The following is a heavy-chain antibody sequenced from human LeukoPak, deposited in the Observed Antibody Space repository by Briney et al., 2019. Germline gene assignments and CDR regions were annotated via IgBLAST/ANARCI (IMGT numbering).Heavy chain of an antibody. CDR2: IYTSGST. V-gene: IGHV4-4*07. Sequence: SETLSLTCTVSGGSISSYYWSWIRQPPGKGLEWIGRIYTSGSTNYNPSLKSRVTMSVDTSKNQFSLKLSSVTAADTAVYYCARVNQLPDYYYYGMDVWGQGTTVTVSS. J-gene: IGHJ6*02. D-gene: IGHD2-2*01. CDR3: ARVNQLPDYYYYGMDV. CDR1: GGSISSYY.